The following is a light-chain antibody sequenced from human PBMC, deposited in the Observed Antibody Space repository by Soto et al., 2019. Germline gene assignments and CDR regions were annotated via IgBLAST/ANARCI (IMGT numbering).Light chain of an antibody. CDR2: RNN. CDR1: SSKIGSNY. Sequence: QSVLTQPPSASGTPGQRVTISCSGSSSKIGSNYVYWYQHLPGTAPKLLIYRNNQLPSGVPDRFSGSESGTSASLAISGLRSEDEADYYCAAWDDSLSVVVFGGGTKLTFL. J-gene: IGLJ2*01. V-gene: IGLV1-47*01. CDR3: AAWDDSLSVVV.